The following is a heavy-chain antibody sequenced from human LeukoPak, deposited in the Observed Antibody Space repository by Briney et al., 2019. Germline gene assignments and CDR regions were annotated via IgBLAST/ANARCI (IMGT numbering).Heavy chain of an antibody. CDR3: ATITMVRGATYYFDY. V-gene: IGHV1-24*01. D-gene: IGHD3-10*01. Sequence: GASVKVSCKVSGYTLTELSMHWVRQAPGKGLEWMGGFDPEDGETIYAQKFQGRVTMTEDTSTDTAYTELSSLRSEDTAVYYCATITMVRGATYYFDYWGQGTLVTVSS. CDR2: FDPEDGET. J-gene: IGHJ4*02. CDR1: GYTLTELS.